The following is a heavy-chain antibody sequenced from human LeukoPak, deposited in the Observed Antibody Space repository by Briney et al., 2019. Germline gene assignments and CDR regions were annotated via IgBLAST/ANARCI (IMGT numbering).Heavy chain of an antibody. CDR2: IKQDGSEK. D-gene: IGHD3-16*02. CDR1: GFTFSSYW. Sequence: PGGSLRLSCAASGFTFSSYWMSWVRQAPGKGLEWVANIKQDGSEKYYVDSVKGRFTISRDNAKNSLYLQMNSLRAEDTAVYYCARDQLYYDYVWGSYPGGNDYWGQGTLVTVSS. V-gene: IGHV3-7*01. J-gene: IGHJ4*02. CDR3: ARDQLYYDYVWGSYPGGNDY.